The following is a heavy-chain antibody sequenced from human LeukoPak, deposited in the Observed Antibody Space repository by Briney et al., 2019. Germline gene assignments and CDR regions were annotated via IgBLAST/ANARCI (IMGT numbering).Heavy chain of an antibody. V-gene: IGHV1-69*13. CDR2: IIPIFGAA. J-gene: IGHJ4*02. D-gene: IGHD2-2*02. CDR3: AREGIVVVPAAIGYYFDY. CDR1: GGTFSSYA. Sequence: SVKVSCKASGGTFSSYAISWVRQAPGQGLGWMGGIIPIFGAANYAQKFQGRVTITADESTSTSYVELSSLRSEDTAVYYCAREGIVVVPAAIGYYFDYWGQGTLVTVSS.